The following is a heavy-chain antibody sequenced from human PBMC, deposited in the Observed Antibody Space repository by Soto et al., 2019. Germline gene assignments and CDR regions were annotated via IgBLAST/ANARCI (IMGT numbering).Heavy chain of an antibody. CDR3: AREGLNYDFWSGYYTWGAFDI. D-gene: IGHD3-3*01. CDR1: GFTFSSYW. CDR2: INSDGSST. J-gene: IGHJ3*02. Sequence: EVQLVESGGGLVQPGGSLRLSCAASGFTFSSYWMHWVRQVPGKGLVWVSRINSDGSSTSYADSVKGRFTISRDNAKNTLYLQMNSLRAEDTAVYYCAREGLNYDFWSGYYTWGAFDIWGQGTMVTVSS. V-gene: IGHV3-74*01.